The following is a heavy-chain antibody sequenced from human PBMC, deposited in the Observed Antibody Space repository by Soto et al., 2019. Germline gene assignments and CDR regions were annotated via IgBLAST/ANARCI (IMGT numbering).Heavy chain of an antibody. Sequence: SGGSLRLSCAASGFTFSGSAMHWVRQASGKGLEWVGRIRSKANSYATAYAASVKGRFTISRDDSKNTAYLQMNSLRTEDTAVYYCTTGRAFDYGDYVRYFDYWGQGTLVTVSS. CDR3: TTGRAFDYGDYVRYFDY. D-gene: IGHD4-17*01. CDR2: IRSKANSYAT. J-gene: IGHJ4*02. CDR1: GFTFSGSA. V-gene: IGHV3-73*01.